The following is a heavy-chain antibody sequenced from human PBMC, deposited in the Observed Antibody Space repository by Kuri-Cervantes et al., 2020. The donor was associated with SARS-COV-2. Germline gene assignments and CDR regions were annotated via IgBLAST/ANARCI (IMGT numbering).Heavy chain of an antibody. CDR1: GFTFSDYY. CDR2: IYSGGSA. D-gene: IGHD3-22*01. V-gene: IGHV3-66*01. J-gene: IGHJ3*01. CDR3: ARGYDNIGDYPLDVFDL. Sequence: GGSLRLSCAASGFTFSDYYMSWVRQAPGKGPEWVSVIYSGGSAFYAASVEGRFTISRDISKNTLFLQMNSLRADDTAVYYCARGYDNIGDYPLDVFDLWGQGTVVTVSS.